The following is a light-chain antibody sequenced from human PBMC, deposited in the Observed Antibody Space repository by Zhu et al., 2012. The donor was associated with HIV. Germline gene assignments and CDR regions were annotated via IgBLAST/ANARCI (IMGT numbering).Light chain of an antibody. CDR2: GAS. V-gene: IGKV3D-15*01. CDR3: QQYDNWPPKT. J-gene: IGKJ1*01. Sequence: EIVLTQSPATLSLSPGERATLSCRASQSVSSYLAWYQQKPGQAPRLLIYGASTRATGIPARFSGSGSGTEFTLTISSLQSEDFAVYYCQQYDNWPPKTFGQGTRVEIK. CDR1: QSVSSY.